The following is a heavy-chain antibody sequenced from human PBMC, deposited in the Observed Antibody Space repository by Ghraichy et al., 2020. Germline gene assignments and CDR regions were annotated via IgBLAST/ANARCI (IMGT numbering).Heavy chain of an antibody. J-gene: IGHJ4*02. V-gene: IGHV4-38-2*02. Sequence: SETLSLTCAVSGYSISSGYYWGWFRQPPGKGLEWIGSIYHSGSTYYNPSLTSRVTISVDTSKNQFSLKLSSVTAADTAIYYCVREYCSRTSCYQPDYWGQGTLVTVSS. CDR3: VREYCSRTSCYQPDY. CDR1: GYSISSGYY. CDR2: IYHSGST. D-gene: IGHD2-2*01.